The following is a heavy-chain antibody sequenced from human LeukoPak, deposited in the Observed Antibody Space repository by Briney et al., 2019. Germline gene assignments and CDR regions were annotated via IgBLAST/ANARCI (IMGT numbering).Heavy chain of an antibody. D-gene: IGHD4-11*01. CDR2: ISAYNGNT. V-gene: IGHV1-18*01. J-gene: IGHJ4*02. Sequence: GASVKVSCKASGYTFTSYGISWVRQAPGQGLEWMGWISAYNGNTNYAQKLQGRVTMTTDTSTSTAYMELRSLRSDDTAVYYCARDPANSVTPPFDYWGQGTLVTVSS. CDR3: ARDPANSVTPPFDY. CDR1: GYTFTSYG.